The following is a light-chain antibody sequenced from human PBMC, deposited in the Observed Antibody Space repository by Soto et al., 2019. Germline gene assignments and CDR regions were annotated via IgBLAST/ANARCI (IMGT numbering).Light chain of an antibody. Sequence: QSVLTKPTSVSGDPGQRVTISCTGSSSNIGAGYDVTWYQQLPGRAPKLLIYGNTNRPSGVPDRFSGSKSGTSASLAITGLQAEDEADYYCLYFDSSLSVVFGGGTKMTVL. CDR3: LYFDSSLSVV. V-gene: IGLV1-40*01. CDR2: GNT. CDR1: SSNIGAGYD. J-gene: IGLJ2*01.